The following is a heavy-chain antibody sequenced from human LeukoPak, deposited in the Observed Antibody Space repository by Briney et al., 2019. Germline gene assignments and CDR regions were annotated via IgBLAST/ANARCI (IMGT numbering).Heavy chain of an antibody. CDR3: ASAYYGSGSYYNV. J-gene: IGHJ4*02. Sequence: SVKVSCKASGGTFSSYAISWVRQAPGQGLEWMGRIIPIFGTANHAQKFQGRVTITTDESTSTAYMELSSLRSEDTAVYYCASAYYGSGSYYNVWGQGTLVTVSS. CDR2: IIPIFGTA. V-gene: IGHV1-69*05. D-gene: IGHD3-10*01. CDR1: GGTFSSYA.